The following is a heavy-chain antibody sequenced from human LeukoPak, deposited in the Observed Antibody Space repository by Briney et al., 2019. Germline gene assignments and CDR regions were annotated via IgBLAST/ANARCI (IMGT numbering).Heavy chain of an antibody. CDR1: GGSISSYY. J-gene: IGHJ6*02. Sequence: SETLSLTCTVSGGSISSYYWSWIRRPPGKGLEWIGEINHSGSTNYNPSLKSRVTISVDTSKNQFSLKLSSVTAADTAVYYCARGGGLDVWGQGATVTVSS. CDR3: ARGGGLDV. V-gene: IGHV4-34*01. CDR2: INHSGST.